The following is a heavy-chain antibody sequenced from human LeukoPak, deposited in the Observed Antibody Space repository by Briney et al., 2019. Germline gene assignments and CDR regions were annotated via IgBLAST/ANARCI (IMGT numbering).Heavy chain of an antibody. J-gene: IGHJ3*02. CDR1: GYSISSGYY. D-gene: IGHD1-26*01. Sequence: PSETLSLTCTVSGYSISSGYYWSWIRQPAGKGLEWIGRIYTSGSTNYNPSLKSRVTMSVDTSKNQFSLKLSSVTAADTAVYYCARVGGNGAFDIWGQGTMVTVSS. CDR2: IYTSGST. V-gene: IGHV4-4*07. CDR3: ARVGGNGAFDI.